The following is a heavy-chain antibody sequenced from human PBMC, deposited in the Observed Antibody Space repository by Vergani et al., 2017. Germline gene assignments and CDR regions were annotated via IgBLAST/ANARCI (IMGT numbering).Heavy chain of an antibody. CDR3: ARDSGSYYWGYFDY. Sequence: QVQLQESGPGLVKPSETLSLTCTVSGGSISSYYWSWIRQPPGKGLEWIGRIYTSGSTNYNPSLKSRVTISVDTSKNQFSLKLSSVTAADTAVYYCARDSGSYYWGYFDYWGQGTLVTVSS. D-gene: IGHD1-26*01. CDR1: GGSISSYY. V-gene: IGHV4-4*08. J-gene: IGHJ4*02. CDR2: IYTSGST.